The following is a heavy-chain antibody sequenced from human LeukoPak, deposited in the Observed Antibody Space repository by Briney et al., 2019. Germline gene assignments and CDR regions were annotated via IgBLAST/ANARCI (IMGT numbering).Heavy chain of an antibody. D-gene: IGHD6-25*01. J-gene: IGHJ4*02. CDR3: ARATAAPSSYFFDH. CDR2: IYYNGNT. V-gene: IGHV4-39*07. Sequence: PSETLSLTCSVSGGSIRSSNSFWGWLRQPPGERLEWIATIYYNGNTYYNPSLQSRVTISVDTSTNQFSLKLNSVIAADTAVYYCARATAAPSSYFFDHWGQGTLVTVSS. CDR1: GGSIRSSNSF.